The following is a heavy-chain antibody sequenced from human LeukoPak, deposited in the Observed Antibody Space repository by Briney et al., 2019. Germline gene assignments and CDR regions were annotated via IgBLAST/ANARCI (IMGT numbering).Heavy chain of an antibody. V-gene: IGHV4-30-4*08. CDR2: IYYSGST. J-gene: IGHJ4*02. CDR1: GGSFSGYY. D-gene: IGHD3-22*01. CDR3: AREGPYYYDSSGLDY. Sequence: SETLSLACAVYGGSFSGYYWSWIRQPPGKGLEWIGYIYYSGSTYYNPSLKSRVTISVDTSKNQFSLKLSSVTAADTAVYYCAREGPYYYDSSGLDYWGQGTLVTVSS.